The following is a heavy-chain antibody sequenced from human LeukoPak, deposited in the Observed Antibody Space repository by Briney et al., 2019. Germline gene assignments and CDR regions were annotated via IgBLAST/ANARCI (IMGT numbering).Heavy chain of an antibody. CDR2: IYYSGST. CDR3: ARQLAYYYDSSGQAENWYFDL. CDR1: GGSISSYY. J-gene: IGHJ2*01. V-gene: IGHV4-59*08. D-gene: IGHD3-22*01. Sequence: SETLSLTCSVSGGSISSYYWSWIRQPPGKGLEWIGYIYYSGSTNYNPSLKSRVTISVDTSKNQFSLKLSSVTAADTAVYYCARQLAYYYDSSGQAENWYFDLWGRGTLVTVSS.